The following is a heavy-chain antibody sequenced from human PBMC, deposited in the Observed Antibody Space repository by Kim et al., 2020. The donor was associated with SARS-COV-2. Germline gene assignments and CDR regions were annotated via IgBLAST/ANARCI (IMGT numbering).Heavy chain of an antibody. CDR1: GFTFSSYS. CDR2: ISSSSSYI. D-gene: IGHD5-18*01. CDR3: ARDWGAMVYYYYGMDV. V-gene: IGHV3-21*04. Sequence: GGSLRLSCAASGFTFSSYSMNWVRQAPGKGLEWVSSISSSSSYIYYADSVKGRFTISRDNAKNSLYLQMNSLRAEDTAVYYCARDWGAMVYYYYGMDVWGQGTTVTVSS. J-gene: IGHJ6*02.